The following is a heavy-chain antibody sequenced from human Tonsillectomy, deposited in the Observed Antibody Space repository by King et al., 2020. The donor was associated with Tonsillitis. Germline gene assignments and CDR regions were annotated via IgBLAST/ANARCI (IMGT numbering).Heavy chain of an antibody. CDR1: GYTFTSYY. CDR2: INPSGGST. CDR3: ARSGGYYGSWTKLSYFDY. Sequence: QLVQSGAEVKKPGASVKVSCKASGYTFTSYYMHWVRQAPGQGLEWMGIINPSGGSTSYAQKFQGRVTMTRDTSTSTVYMELSRLRSEDTAVYYCARSGGYYGSWTKLSYFDYWGQGTLVTVSS. D-gene: IGHD3-10*01. V-gene: IGHV1-46*01. J-gene: IGHJ4*02.